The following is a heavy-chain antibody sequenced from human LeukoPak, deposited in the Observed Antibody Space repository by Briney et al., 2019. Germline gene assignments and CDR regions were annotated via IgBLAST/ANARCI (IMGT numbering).Heavy chain of an antibody. Sequence: SVKVSCKASGFTFTDSAIQWVRQARGQRLEWIGWIVVVSGNTNYAQKFQERVTITRDLSTSTAYMELSSLRSDDTAVYYCAREASGRLRLGELSLGIDYWGQGTLVTVSS. D-gene: IGHD3-16*02. CDR2: IVVVSGNT. CDR1: GFTFTDSA. V-gene: IGHV1-58*02. CDR3: AREASGRLRLGELSLGIDY. J-gene: IGHJ4*02.